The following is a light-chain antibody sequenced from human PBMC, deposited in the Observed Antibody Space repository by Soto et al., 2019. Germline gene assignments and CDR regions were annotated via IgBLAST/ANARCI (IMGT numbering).Light chain of an antibody. CDR3: AAWEDSLNGRV. J-gene: IGLJ1*01. CDR2: YDN. CDR1: NSNIGSNT. Sequence: QSVLNQPPSASGAAGQGVTISCSGSNSNIGSNTVNWYQQLPGTAPKLLIYYDNLRPSGVPDRISGSKSGTSASLAISGLQSGDEADYYCAAWEDSLNGRVFGTGTKVTVL. V-gene: IGLV1-44*01.